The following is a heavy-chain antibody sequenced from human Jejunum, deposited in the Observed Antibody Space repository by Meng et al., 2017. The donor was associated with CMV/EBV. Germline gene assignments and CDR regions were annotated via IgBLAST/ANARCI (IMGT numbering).Heavy chain of an antibody. J-gene: IGHJ6*02. CDR1: GYTCTDYY. Sequence: KASGYTCTDYYIHWVRQAPGQGRGWMALIGPSGYNTDYTQEFQGRITVTRDTSTRTVYMELNNLTFEDTAVYYCAKEGVLYGMDVWGQGTTVTVSS. V-gene: IGHV1-46*01. CDR2: IGPSGYNT. D-gene: IGHD4/OR15-4a*01. CDR3: AKEGVLYGMDV.